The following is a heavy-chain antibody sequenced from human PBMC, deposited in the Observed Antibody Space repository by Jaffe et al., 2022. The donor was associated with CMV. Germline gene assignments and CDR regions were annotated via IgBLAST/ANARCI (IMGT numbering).Heavy chain of an antibody. Sequence: QVQIQQWGAGPLKPSETLSLTCAVNDGSLSFYYWSWIRQPPGKGLEWIGEISHSGSTKYNPSLKSRVTMSVDTSKNQFSLKLSSVTAADTAIYYCARGTGDLGYWGQGTLVTVSS. CDR3: ARGTGDLGY. CDR1: DGSLSFYY. D-gene: IGHD7-27*01. V-gene: IGHV4-34*02. CDR2: ISHSGST. J-gene: IGHJ4*02.